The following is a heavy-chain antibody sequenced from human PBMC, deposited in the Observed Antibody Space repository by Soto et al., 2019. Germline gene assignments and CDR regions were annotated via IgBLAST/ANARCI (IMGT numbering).Heavy chain of an antibody. Sequence: QVQLVQSGAEVREPGASVKVSCKASGYSFTGLDINWVRQTTGQGLEWMGWMQPSSGSTGYAQKFQGRVTMTTDTSINTAYMELSSLTSDDTAFYYCARGVTAGVDYWGQGTLVTVSS. V-gene: IGHV1-8*01. J-gene: IGHJ4*02. D-gene: IGHD1-26*01. CDR2: MQPSSGST. CDR3: ARGVTAGVDY. CDR1: GYSFTGLD.